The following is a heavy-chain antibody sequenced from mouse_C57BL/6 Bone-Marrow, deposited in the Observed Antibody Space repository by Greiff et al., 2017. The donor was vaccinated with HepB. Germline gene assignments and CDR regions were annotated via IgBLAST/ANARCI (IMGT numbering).Heavy chain of an antibody. Sequence: QVQLKQPGAELVKPGASVKVSCKASGYTFTSYWMHWVKQRPGQGLEWIGRIHPSDSDTNYNQKFKGKATLTVDKSSSTAYMQLSSLTSEDSAVYYCAMRYGSSFYYAMVYWGQGTSVTVSS. CDR3: AMRYGSSFYYAMVY. CDR2: IHPSDSDT. CDR1: GYTFTSYW. V-gene: IGHV1-74*01. D-gene: IGHD1-1*01. J-gene: IGHJ4*01.